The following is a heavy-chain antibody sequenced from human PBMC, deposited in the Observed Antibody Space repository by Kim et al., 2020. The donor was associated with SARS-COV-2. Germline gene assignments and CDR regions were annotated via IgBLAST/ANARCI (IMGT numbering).Heavy chain of an antibody. CDR2: IRSKAYGGTT. V-gene: IGHV3-49*03. CDR1: GFTFGDYA. D-gene: IGHD4-17*01. J-gene: IGHJ6*02. Sequence: GGSLRLSCTASGFTFGDYAMSWFRQAPGKGLEWVGFIRSKAYGGTTEYAASVKGRFTISRDDSKSIAYLQMNSLKTEDTAVYYCTRDFGTATVTTVFIRHYYYGMDVWGQGTMVTVSS. CDR3: TRDFGTATVTTVFIRHYYYGMDV.